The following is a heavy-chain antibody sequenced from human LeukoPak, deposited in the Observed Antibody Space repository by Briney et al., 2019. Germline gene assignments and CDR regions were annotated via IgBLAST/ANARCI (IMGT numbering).Heavy chain of an antibody. V-gene: IGHV4-34*01. Sequence: SETLSLTCAVYGGSFSGYYWSWIRQPPGKGLEWIREINHSGSTNYNPSLKSRVTISVDTSKNQFSLKLSSVTAADTAVYYCARAIRSNIVVVVAATPGEYYFDYWGQGTLVTVSS. CDR2: INHSGST. CDR1: GGSFSGYY. J-gene: IGHJ4*02. CDR3: ARAIRSNIVVVVAATPGEYYFDY. D-gene: IGHD2-15*01.